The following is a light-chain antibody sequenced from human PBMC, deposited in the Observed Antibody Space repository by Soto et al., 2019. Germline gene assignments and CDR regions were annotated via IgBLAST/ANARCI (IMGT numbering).Light chain of an antibody. V-gene: IGLV1-51*02. CDR3: GTWDSSLSAGRV. J-gene: IGLJ3*02. CDR2: ENN. Sequence: QSVLTQPPSVSAAPGQKVTISCSGSSSNIGNNYVSWYQQLPGTAPKLLIYENNKRPSGIPYRFSGSKSCTSATLGITGPQTGDEADDYCGTWDSSLSAGRVFGGGTKVTVL. CDR1: SSNIGNNY.